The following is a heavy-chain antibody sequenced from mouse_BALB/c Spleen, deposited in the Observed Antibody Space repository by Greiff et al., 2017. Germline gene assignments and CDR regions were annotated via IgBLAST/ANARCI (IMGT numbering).Heavy chain of an antibody. V-gene: IGHV7-3*02. D-gene: IGHD2-14*01. CDR3: ARDPLWERREAY. J-gene: IGHJ3*01. Sequence: EVMLVESGGGLVQPGGSLRLSCATSGFTFTDYYMSWVRQPPGKALEWLGFIRNKANGYTTEYSASVKGRFTISRDNSQSILYLQMNTLRAEDSATYYCARDPLWERREAYWGQGTLVTVSA. CDR1: GFTFTDYY. CDR2: IRNKANGYTT.